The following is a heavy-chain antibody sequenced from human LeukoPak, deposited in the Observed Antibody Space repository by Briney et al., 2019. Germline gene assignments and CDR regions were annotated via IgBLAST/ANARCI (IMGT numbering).Heavy chain of an antibody. Sequence: GGSLRLSCAASGFTVSSNYMSWVRQAPGKGLEWVSGISNDGTRTYYAVSVKGRFTVSRDNSKNTLYLQMNSLRAEDTAVYYCGSSTSSYYFYGVDVWGQGTTVTVSS. V-gene: IGHV3-53*01. D-gene: IGHD2-2*01. CDR2: ISNDGTRT. CDR3: GSSTSSYYFYGVDV. CDR1: GFTVSSNY. J-gene: IGHJ6*02.